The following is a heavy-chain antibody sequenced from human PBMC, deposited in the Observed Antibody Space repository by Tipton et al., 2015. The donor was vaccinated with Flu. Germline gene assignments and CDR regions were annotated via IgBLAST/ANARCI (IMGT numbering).Heavy chain of an antibody. V-gene: IGHV3-53*01. CDR1: GFTVSSNY. Sequence: VQLVQSGGGLIQPGGSLRLSCAASGFTVSSNYMSWVRQAPGKGLEWVSVIYSGGSTYYADSVKGRFTISRDNSKNTLYLQMNSLRAEDTAVYYCAREKVDTAMAPGWFDPWGQGTLVTVSS. CDR2: IYSGGST. D-gene: IGHD5-18*01. J-gene: IGHJ5*02. CDR3: AREKVDTAMAPGWFDP.